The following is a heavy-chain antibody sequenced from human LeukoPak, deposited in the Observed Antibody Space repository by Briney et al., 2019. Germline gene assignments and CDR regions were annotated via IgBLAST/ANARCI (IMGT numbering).Heavy chain of an antibody. CDR1: GFTFDDYA. CDR3: AKHTGLRGDY. D-gene: IGHD3-16*01. Sequence: GGSLRLSCAASGFTFDDYAMHWVRQAPGKGLEWVSGISWNSGSISYADSVKGRFTISRDNAKNSLYLQMNSLRAEDTAVYYCAKHTGLRGDYWGQGTLVTVSS. J-gene: IGHJ4*02. V-gene: IGHV3-9*01. CDR2: ISWNSGSI.